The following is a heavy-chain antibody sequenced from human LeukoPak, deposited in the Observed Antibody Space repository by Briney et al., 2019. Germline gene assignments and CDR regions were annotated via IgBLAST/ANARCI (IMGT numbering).Heavy chain of an antibody. J-gene: IGHJ4*02. CDR3: ARAVPGVFDWLPNFDY. Sequence: PSETLSLTCTVSGGSISSYYWSWIRQPPGKGLEWIGYIYYSGSTNYNPSLKSRVTISVDTSKNQFSLKLSSVTAADTAVYYCARAVPGVFDWLPNFDYWGQGTLVTVSS. D-gene: IGHD3-9*01. V-gene: IGHV4-59*01. CDR2: IYYSGST. CDR1: GGSISSYY.